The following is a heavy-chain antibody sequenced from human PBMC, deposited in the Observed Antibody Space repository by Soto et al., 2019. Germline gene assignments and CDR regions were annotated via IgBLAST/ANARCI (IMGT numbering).Heavy chain of an antibody. CDR2: IKGDGRST. D-gene: IGHD3-10*01. CDR3: AKARLAGSYYFDY. V-gene: IGHV3-74*01. CDR1: GFTFSTYW. J-gene: IGHJ4*02. Sequence: SLRLSCAASGFTFSTYWMHWVRQAPGKGLVWVSHIKGDGRSTSYADSVKGRFTISRDNAKNTLYLQMNSLRAEDTAVYYCAKARLAGSYYFDYWGQGTPVTVSS.